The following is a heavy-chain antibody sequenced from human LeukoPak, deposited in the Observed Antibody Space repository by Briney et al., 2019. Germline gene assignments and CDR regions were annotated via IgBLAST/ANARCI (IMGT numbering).Heavy chain of an antibody. Sequence: GGSLRLSCKGSGYSFTSYWIGWVRQMPGKGLEWMGIIYPGDSDTRYSPSFQGQVTISADKSISTPYLQWSSLKASDTATYYCARHGPSYCSSTSCYPGGYYYYYMDVWGKGTTVTVSS. V-gene: IGHV5-51*01. CDR3: ARHGPSYCSSTSCYPGGYYYYYMDV. D-gene: IGHD2-2*01. J-gene: IGHJ6*03. CDR2: IYPGDSDT. CDR1: GYSFTSYW.